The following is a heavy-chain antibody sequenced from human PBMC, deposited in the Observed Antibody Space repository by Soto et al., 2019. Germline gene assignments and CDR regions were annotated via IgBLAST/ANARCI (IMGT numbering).Heavy chain of an antibody. CDR1: GFTFSSYG. Sequence: GGSLRLSCAASGFTFSSYGMHWVRQAPGKGLEWVAVISYDGSNKYYADSVKGRFTISRDNSKNTLYLQMNSLRAEDTAVYYCAKDAPMVFWSGYYTSKGLDYWGQGTLVTVSS. CDR3: AKDAPMVFWSGYYTSKGLDY. J-gene: IGHJ4*02. D-gene: IGHD3-3*01. V-gene: IGHV3-30*18. CDR2: ISYDGSNK.